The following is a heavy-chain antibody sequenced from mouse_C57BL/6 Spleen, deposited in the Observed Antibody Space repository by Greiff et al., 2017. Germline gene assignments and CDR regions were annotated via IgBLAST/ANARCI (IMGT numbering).Heavy chain of an antibody. D-gene: IGHD3-3*01. V-gene: IGHV1-59*01. CDR3: ARGAGVGY. J-gene: IGHJ2*01. CDR1: GYTFTSYW. Sequence: QVQLQQPGAELVRPGTSVKLSCKASGYTFTSYWMHWVKQRPGQGLEWIGVIDPSDSYTNYNQKFKGKATLTVDTSSSTAYMQLSSLTSEASAVYYCARGAGVGYWGQGTTLTVSS. CDR2: IDPSDSYT.